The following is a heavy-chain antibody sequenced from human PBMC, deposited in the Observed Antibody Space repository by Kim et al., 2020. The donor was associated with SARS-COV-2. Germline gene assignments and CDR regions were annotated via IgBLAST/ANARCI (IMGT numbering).Heavy chain of an antibody. Sequence: GGSLRLSCAASGFTFSSYAMSLVRQAPGKGLEWVSAISGGGGNTYYADSVKGRFTISRDNSKNTLYLQMNSLRAEDTAVYYCAKWRGNYYYYGMDVWGQGTTVTVSS. J-gene: IGHJ6*02. CDR3: AKWRGNYYYYGMDV. CDR1: GFTFSSYA. V-gene: IGHV3-23*01. CDR2: ISGGGGNT.